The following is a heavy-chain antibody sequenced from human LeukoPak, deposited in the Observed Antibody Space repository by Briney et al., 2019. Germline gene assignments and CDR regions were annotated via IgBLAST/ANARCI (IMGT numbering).Heavy chain of an antibody. D-gene: IGHD2-2*01. CDR2: ISSSSYT. CDR3: ARAGYCSSSTCSFRPVDF. Sequence: GGSLRLSCAASGFTFSEYYMSWIRQAPGKGLEWVSYISSSSYTNYADSVKGRFTISRDNAKKSLYLQMNSLRAEDTAVYYCARAGYCSSSTCSFRPVDFWGQGTLVTVSS. J-gene: IGHJ4*02. V-gene: IGHV3-11*05. CDR1: GFTFSEYY.